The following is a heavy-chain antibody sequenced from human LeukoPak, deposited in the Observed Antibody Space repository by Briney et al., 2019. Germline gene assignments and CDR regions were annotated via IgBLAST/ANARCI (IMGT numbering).Heavy chain of an antibody. CDR3: ARVGYGDYFDY. CDR1: GGSISSYY. D-gene: IGHD4-17*01. Sequence: SETLSLTCTVSGGSISSYYWSWIRQPPGKGLEWIGYIYYSGSTNYNPSLKSRVTISVDTSKNQFSLKLSSVTAADTAVHYCARVGYGDYFDYWGQGTLVTVSS. CDR2: IYYSGST. J-gene: IGHJ4*02. V-gene: IGHV4-59*01.